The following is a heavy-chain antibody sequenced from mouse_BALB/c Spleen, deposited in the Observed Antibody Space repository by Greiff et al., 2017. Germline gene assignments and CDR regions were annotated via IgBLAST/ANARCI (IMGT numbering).Heavy chain of an antibody. D-gene: IGHD1-1*01. CDR2: IDPGDGDT. V-gene: IGHV1-87*01. CDR3: ARLKYYGDDEYFDV. J-gene: IGHJ1*01. Sequence: QVQLQQSGAELARPGASVKLSCKASGYTFTSYWLQWVKQRPGQGLEWIGAIDPGDGDTRYTQKFKGKATLTADKSSSTAYMQLISLTSEASAVYYCARLKYYGDDEYFDVWGEGTTVTVSS. CDR1: GYTFTSYW.